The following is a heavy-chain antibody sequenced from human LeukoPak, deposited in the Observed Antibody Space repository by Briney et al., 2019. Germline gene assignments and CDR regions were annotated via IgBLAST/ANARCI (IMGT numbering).Heavy chain of an antibody. CDR3: AREGAEGAPDY. CDR1: GGSIGTYY. CDR2: IYYSGST. Sequence: NASETLSLTCTVSGGSIGTYYWSWIRQPPGKGLEWIGYIYYSGSTNYNPSLKSRVTISVDTSKNQFSLKLSSVTAADTAVYYCAREGAEGAPDYWGQGTLVTVSS. J-gene: IGHJ4*02. D-gene: IGHD1-26*01. V-gene: IGHV4-59*01.